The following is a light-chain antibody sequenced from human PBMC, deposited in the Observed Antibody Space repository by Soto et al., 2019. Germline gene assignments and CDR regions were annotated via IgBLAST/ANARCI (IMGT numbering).Light chain of an antibody. CDR2: GAF. CDR1: QSVSSNY. CDR3: QQYGSSPRT. J-gene: IGKJ1*01. Sequence: ENVLTQSPGTLSLSTGERATFSCRASQSVSSNYLAWYQQKPGQAPRLLIYGAFKRATGIPDRFSGSGSGTDFTLTISRMEPEDFAVYCCQQYGSSPRTFGQGTKVDIK. V-gene: IGKV3-20*01.